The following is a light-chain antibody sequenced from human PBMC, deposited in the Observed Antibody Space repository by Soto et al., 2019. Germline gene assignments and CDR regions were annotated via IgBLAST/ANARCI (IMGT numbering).Light chain of an antibody. CDR2: EVT. V-gene: IGLV2-14*02. J-gene: IGLJ2*01. Sequence: QSALTQPASVSGSPAQSITISCTGSSSDVGGSGLVSWYQFHPGKAPKLLIYEVTNRPAEVSNRFSGSKSGITASLTISGLQSEDEADYYCSSYSSGSTVVFGGGTKLTVL. CDR1: SSDVGGSGL. CDR3: SSYSSGSTVV.